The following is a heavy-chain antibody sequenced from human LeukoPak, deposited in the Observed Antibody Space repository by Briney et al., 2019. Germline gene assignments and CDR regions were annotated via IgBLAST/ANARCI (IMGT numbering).Heavy chain of an antibody. J-gene: IGHJ3*02. Sequence: ASVKVSCKASGYTFTSYGISWVRQAPGQGLEWMGWISAYNGNTNYAQKLQGRVTMTTDTSTSTAYMELRSLRSDDTAVYYCARASYYDSSGYGGAAFDIWGQGTMVTVSS. D-gene: IGHD3-22*01. CDR1: GYTFTSYG. V-gene: IGHV1-18*01. CDR3: ARASYYDSSGYGGAAFDI. CDR2: ISAYNGNT.